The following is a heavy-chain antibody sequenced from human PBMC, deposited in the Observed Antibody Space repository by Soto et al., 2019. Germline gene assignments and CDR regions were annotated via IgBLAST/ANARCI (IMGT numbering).Heavy chain of an antibody. CDR1: DGSITTSHW. CDR3: ARTNGDLISFDY. Sequence: ETLSLTCAVSDGSITTSHWWSWVRQPPGKGLEWIGEIFHSGSTSSNPSLKSRVTISVDKSKNQFSLKLSSVTAADTAVYFCARTNGDLISFDYWGQGALVTVSS. V-gene: IGHV4-4*01. J-gene: IGHJ4*02. CDR2: IFHSGST. D-gene: IGHD4-17*01.